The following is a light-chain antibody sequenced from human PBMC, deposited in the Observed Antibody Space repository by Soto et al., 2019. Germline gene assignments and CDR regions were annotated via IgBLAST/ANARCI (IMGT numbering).Light chain of an antibody. CDR3: MQALQTPIT. CDR1: QSLLHSNGYNY. J-gene: IGKJ5*01. Sequence: DVVMTQSPLSLPVTPGEPASISCRSSQSLLHSNGYNYLDWHVQKPGQSPQLLIYLGSNRASGVPDRFSGSASGTDFTLKISRVEAEDVGVYYCMQALQTPITFGQGTRLEIQ. CDR2: LGS. V-gene: IGKV2-28*01.